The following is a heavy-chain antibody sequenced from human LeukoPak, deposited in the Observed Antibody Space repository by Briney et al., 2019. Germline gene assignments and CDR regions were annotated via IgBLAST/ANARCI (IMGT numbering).Heavy chain of an antibody. CDR2: IIPIFDTG. CDR3: ARTYYYDSSGYYFDY. CDR1: GYTFSSYA. D-gene: IGHD3-22*01. V-gene: IGHV1-69*13. J-gene: IGHJ4*02. Sequence: ASVKVSCKASGYTFSSYAISWVRQAPGQGLEWMGGIIPIFDTGNYAQKFQGRLTITADESTSTAYMELSSLRSEDTAVYYCARTYYYDSSGYYFDYWGQGTLVTVSS.